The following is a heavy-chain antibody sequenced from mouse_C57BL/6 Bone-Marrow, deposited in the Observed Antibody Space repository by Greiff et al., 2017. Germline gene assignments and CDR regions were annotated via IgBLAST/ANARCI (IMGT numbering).Heavy chain of an antibody. CDR1: GYTFTGYG. CDR2: IYPRSGNT. V-gene: IGHV1-81*01. D-gene: IGHD2-4*01. Sequence: QVQLQQSGAELARPGASVKLSCKASGYTFTGYGISWVKQRTGQGLEWIGEIYPRSGNTYYNEKFKGKATLTADKSSSTAYMGLRSLTSEESAVYFCAIYYDDDGVYYDDWGQGTTLTVSS. J-gene: IGHJ2*01. CDR3: AIYYDDDGVYYDD.